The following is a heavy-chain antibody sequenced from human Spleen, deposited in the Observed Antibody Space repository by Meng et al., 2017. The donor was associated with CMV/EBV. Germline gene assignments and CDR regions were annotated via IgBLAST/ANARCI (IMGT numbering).Heavy chain of an antibody. CDR3: ANYNSRGGSYFPDYYYGMDV. Sequence: GESLKISCAASGFTFSTFGMHWVRQAPGKGLEWVSFIQYNGNNKYYADSVKGRFTISRDNSKNTLYLHMNSLRAEDTAVYYCANYNSRGGSYFPDYYYGMDVWGQGTTVTVSS. CDR2: IQYNGNNK. CDR1: GFTFSTFG. J-gene: IGHJ6*02. V-gene: IGHV3-30*02. D-gene: IGHD1-26*01.